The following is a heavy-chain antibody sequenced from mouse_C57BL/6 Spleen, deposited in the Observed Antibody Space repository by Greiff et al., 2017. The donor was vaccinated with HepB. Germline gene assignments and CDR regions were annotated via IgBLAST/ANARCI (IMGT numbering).Heavy chain of an antibody. J-gene: IGHJ3*01. CDR2: ISSGGDYI. V-gene: IGHV5-9-1*02. CDR1: GFTFSSYA. CDR3: TRAGYRGWFAY. Sequence: EVKLMESGEGLVKPGGSLKLSCAASGFTFSSYAMSWVRQTPEKRLEWVAYISSGGDYIYYADTVKGRFTISRDNARNTLYLQMSSLKSEDTAMYYCTRAGYRGWFAYWGQGTLVTVSA. D-gene: IGHD2-14*01.